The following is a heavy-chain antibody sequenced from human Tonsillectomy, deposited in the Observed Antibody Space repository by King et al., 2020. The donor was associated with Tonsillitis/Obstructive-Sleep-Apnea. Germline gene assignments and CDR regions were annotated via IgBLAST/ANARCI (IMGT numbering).Heavy chain of an antibody. CDR2: IYSGGST. CDR3: ASTDYAFDI. Sequence: VQLVESGGGLVQPGGSLRLSCAASGFTVSSNYMSWVRQAPGKGLEWVSVIYSGGSTYYAGSVKGRLPISRHNSKNTLYLQMNSLRAEDTAVYYCASTDYAFDIWGQGTMVTVSS. J-gene: IGHJ3*02. D-gene: IGHD4-11*01. V-gene: IGHV3-53*04. CDR1: GFTVSSNY.